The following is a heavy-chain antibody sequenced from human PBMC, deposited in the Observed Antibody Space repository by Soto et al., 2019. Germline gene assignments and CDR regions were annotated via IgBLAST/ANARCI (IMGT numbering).Heavy chain of an antibody. CDR3: ARDRLGYCTRTSCYYGMDV. J-gene: IGHJ6*02. CDR2: IYYSGST. Sequence: SETLSLTCTVSGDSISSGYYYWTWIRQPPGKGLEWIGSIYYSGSTYYAPSLKSRVAISVDTSKNRFSLKLSSVTAADAAVYYCARDRLGYCTRTSCYYGMDVWGQGTTVTVSS. CDR1: GDSISSGYYY. D-gene: IGHD2-8*01. V-gene: IGHV4-30-4*01.